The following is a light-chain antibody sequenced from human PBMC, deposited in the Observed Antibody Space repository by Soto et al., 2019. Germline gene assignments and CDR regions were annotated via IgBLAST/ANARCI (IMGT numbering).Light chain of an antibody. CDR2: DTS. CDR3: QPYNNWPLT. CDR1: QGIGDT. V-gene: IGKV3-15*01. J-gene: IGKJ4*01. Sequence: EVFMSQSPSSLSVSPLELATLSCRASQGIGDTLAWYQHKPGQTPRLLIYDTSTRATGVPTRFSGSRSGAEFTLTINSLQSEDFAVYYCQPYNNWPLTFGGGTKVDIK.